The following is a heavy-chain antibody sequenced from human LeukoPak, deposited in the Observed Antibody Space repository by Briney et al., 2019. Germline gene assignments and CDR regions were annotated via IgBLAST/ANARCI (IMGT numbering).Heavy chain of an antibody. CDR2: ISSSSSYI. CDR1: AFIFSGHW. CDR3: AAPQYSSSWYLPYY. Sequence: PGGSLRLSCEGSAFIFSGHWMNWVRQTPGKGLEWVSSISSSSSYIYYADSVKGRFTISRDNAKNSLYLQMNSLRAEDTAVYYCAAPQYSSSWYLPYYWGQGTLVTVSS. J-gene: IGHJ4*02. V-gene: IGHV3-21*01. D-gene: IGHD6-13*01.